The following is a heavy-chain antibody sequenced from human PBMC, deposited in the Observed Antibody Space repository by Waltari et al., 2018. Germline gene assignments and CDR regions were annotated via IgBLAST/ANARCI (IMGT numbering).Heavy chain of an antibody. CDR1: GFTVSSNY. Sequence: EVQLVESGGGLIQPGGSLRLHCAASGFTVSSNYMSWVRQAPGKGLECVSVIYSGGSTYYADSVKGRFTISRDNSKNTLYLQMNSLRAEDTAVYYCARSTRYYYYGMDVWGQGTTVTVSS. D-gene: IGHD2-2*01. J-gene: IGHJ6*02. CDR2: IYSGGST. CDR3: ARSTRYYYYGMDV. V-gene: IGHV3-53*01.